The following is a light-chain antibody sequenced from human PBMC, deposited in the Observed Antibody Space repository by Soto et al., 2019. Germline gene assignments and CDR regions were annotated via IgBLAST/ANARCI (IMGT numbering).Light chain of an antibody. CDR2: WAS. V-gene: IGKV4-1*01. J-gene: IGKJ1*01. Sequence: DPVMTQSPDSLALSRGERATINCKSSQTVLYSSNNKNYLAWYQQKPGQPPKLLIYWASTRESGVPDRFSGSGSGTDFTLTISSLQAEDVALYYCQQYYSTPWTFGQGTKVEIK. CDR1: QTVLYSSNNKNY. CDR3: QQYYSTPWT.